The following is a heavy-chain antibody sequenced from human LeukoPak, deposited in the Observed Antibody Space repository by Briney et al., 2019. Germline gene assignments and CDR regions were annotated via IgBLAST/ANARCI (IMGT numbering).Heavy chain of an antibody. CDR1: GFTFSSYW. D-gene: IGHD2-8*01. V-gene: IGHV3-48*04. CDR3: ARGGGGYCTNGVCYNWYFDL. J-gene: IGHJ2*01. Sequence: GGSLRLSCAASGFTFSSYWMSWVRQAPGKGLEWVSYISSSGSTIYYADSVKGRFTISRDNAKNSLYLQMNSLRAEDTAVYYCARGGGGYCTNGVCYNWYFDLWGRGTLVTVSS. CDR2: ISSSGSTI.